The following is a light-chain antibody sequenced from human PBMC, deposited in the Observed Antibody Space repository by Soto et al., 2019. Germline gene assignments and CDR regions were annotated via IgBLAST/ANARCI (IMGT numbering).Light chain of an antibody. CDR1: QSVARN. V-gene: IGKV3-15*01. CDR2: GAS. CDR3: QQYHNWPPQYT. J-gene: IGKJ2*01. Sequence: EIVMTQSPASLSVSPGDGATLSCRASQSVARNVAWYQQKPGQGPRLLIHGASTRAVGVPARFSGSGSGTDFTLTINSLQYEDFAVYYCQQYHNWPPQYTFGQGTKLQIK.